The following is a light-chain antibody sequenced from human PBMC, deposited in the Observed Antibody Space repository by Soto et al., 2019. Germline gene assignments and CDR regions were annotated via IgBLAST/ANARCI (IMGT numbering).Light chain of an antibody. V-gene: IGLV1-40*01. CDR2: GNS. CDR3: QSYDSSRSAPYV. CDR1: SSNIGAGYD. J-gene: IGLJ1*01. Sequence: QSVLTQPPSVSGAPGQRVTISCTGSSSNIGAGYDVHWYQQLPGTAPKLLIYGNSNRPSGVPDRFSGSKSGTSAPLAITGLQAEDEADYYCQSYDSSRSAPYVFGTGTKVTVL.